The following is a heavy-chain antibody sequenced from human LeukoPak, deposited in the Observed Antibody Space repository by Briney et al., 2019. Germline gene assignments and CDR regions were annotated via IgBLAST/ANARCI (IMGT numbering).Heavy chain of an antibody. V-gene: IGHV3-7*01. CDR3: ARDPQYSYDDTGTFDS. J-gene: IGHJ4*02. D-gene: IGHD3-22*01. CDR1: GFTFSNFW. CDR2: IKQDGDET. Sequence: GGSLRLSCVASGFTFSNFWMSWVRQAPGKGPEWVANIKQDGDETYYLDSVKGRFTVSRDNAKNSLYLQMNTLRAEDTAVYYCARDPQYSYDDTGTFDSWGQGTLVTVSS.